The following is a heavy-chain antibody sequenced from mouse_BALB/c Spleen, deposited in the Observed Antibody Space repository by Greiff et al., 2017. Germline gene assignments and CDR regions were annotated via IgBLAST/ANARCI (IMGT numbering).Heavy chain of an antibody. V-gene: IGHV1-9*01. CDR2: ILPGSGST. D-gene: IGHD3-3*01. CDR1: GYTFSSYW. J-gene: IGHJ4*01. Sequence: QVQLKQSGAELMKPGASVKISCKATGYTFSSYWIEWVKQRPGHGLEWIGEILPGSGSTNYNEKFKGKATFTADTSSNTAYMQLSSLTSEDSAVYYCARRGLDYAMDYWGEGTSETVSS. CDR3: ARRGLDYAMDY.